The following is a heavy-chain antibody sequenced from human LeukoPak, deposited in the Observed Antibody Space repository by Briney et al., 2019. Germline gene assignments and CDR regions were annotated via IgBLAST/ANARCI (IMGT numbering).Heavy chain of an antibody. Sequence: SGTLSLTCCVSGGSISSYYWIWIRHPAAKELVGIGRIYASGSTNYNPSLKSRVTMSVDTSKKQFSLKLRSVTAADAAVYYCARGTHYYDTSGYLYYFDYWGQGTLVTVSS. J-gene: IGHJ4*02. CDR3: ARGTHYYDTSGYLYYFDY. D-gene: IGHD3-22*01. CDR1: GGSISSYY. V-gene: IGHV4-4*07. CDR2: IYASGST.